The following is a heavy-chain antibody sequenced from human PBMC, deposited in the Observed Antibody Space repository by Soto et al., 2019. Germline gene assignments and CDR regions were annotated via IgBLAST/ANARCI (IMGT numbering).Heavy chain of an antibody. V-gene: IGHV1-8*01. CDR1: GYTFNSYD. CDR2: MNPNSGNT. Sequence: ASVKVCCKASGYTFNSYDINWVRQATKQGLEWMGWMNPNSGNTGYAQKFQGRVTMTRNTSISTAYMELSSLRSEDTAVYYCARTYYDFWSGYYQNYYYYMDVWGKGTTVTVSS. J-gene: IGHJ6*03. D-gene: IGHD3-3*01. CDR3: ARTYYDFWSGYYQNYYYYMDV.